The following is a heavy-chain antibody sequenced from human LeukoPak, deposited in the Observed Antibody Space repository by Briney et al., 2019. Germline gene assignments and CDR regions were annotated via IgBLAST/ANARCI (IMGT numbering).Heavy chain of an antibody. V-gene: IGHV3-30*04. Sequence: GGSLRLSCAASGFTFSSYAMHWVRQAPGKGLEWVAVISYDGSNKDYADSVKGRFTISRDNSKNTLYLQMNSLRAEDTAVYYCARDNDCSSTSCYVGLDYWGQGTLVTVSS. D-gene: IGHD2-2*01. J-gene: IGHJ4*02. CDR1: GFTFSSYA. CDR3: ARDNDCSSTSCYVGLDY. CDR2: ISYDGSNK.